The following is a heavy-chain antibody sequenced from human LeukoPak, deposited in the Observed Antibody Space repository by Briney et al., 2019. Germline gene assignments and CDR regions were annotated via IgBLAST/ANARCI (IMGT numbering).Heavy chain of an antibody. CDR1: GGAFSTFY. D-gene: IGHD1-1*01. CDR2: IYYSGST. V-gene: IGHV4-59*08. Sequence: PSETLSLTCTVSGGAFSTFYWSWIRQPPGKGLEWIGHIYYSGSTNYNPSLKSRVTISLDTSKNQLSLKLSSVTAADTAVYYCARQAGYLSPWGQGTLVTVSS. CDR3: ARQAGYLSP. J-gene: IGHJ5*02.